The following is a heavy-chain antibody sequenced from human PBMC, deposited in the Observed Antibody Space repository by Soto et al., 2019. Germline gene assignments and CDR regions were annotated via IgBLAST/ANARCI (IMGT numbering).Heavy chain of an antibody. D-gene: IGHD6-19*01. J-gene: IGHJ3*02. CDR1: GGSISSYY. V-gene: IGHV4-59*12. Sequence: PSENLSLTCTVSGGSISSYYWSWIRQPPGKGLEWIGYIYYSGSTNYYSSLKGRVTISVDTSKNQFSLKLSSVTAADTAVYYCARDGYSSGWYVQNRDAFDIWGQGTMVT. CDR2: IYYSGST. CDR3: ARDGYSSGWYVQNRDAFDI.